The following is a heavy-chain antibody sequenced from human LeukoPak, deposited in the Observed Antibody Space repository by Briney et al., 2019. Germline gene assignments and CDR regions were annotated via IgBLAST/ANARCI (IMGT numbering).Heavy chain of an antibody. V-gene: IGHV3-30*03. Sequence: GGSLRLSCAASGFSFRNYGIHWVRQAPGKGLEWVALISYDGSKKFYADSVKGRFTISRDNSKNTLYLQMNSLRAEDTAVYYCATLPEYSSSWRLYYYYYYMDVWGKGTTVTVSS. CDR3: ATLPEYSSSWRLYYYYYYMDV. J-gene: IGHJ6*03. D-gene: IGHD6-6*01. CDR1: GFSFRNYG. CDR2: ISYDGSKK.